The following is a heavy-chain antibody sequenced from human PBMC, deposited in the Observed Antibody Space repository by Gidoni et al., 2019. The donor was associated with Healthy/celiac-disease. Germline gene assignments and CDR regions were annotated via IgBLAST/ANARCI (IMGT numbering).Heavy chain of an antibody. D-gene: IGHD4-17*01. CDR1: GGTFSGYA. J-gene: IGHJ6*03. Sequence: QVQLVQSGAEVKKPGSSVKVSCKASGGTFSGYAIIWVRQAPGQGLEWMGGFMPIFGTANYAQKFQGRVTITADESTSTAYMELSSLRSEDTAVYYCARATVVLYYYYYMDVWGKGTTVTVSS. CDR2: FMPIFGTA. CDR3: ARATVVLYYYYYMDV. V-gene: IGHV1-69*01.